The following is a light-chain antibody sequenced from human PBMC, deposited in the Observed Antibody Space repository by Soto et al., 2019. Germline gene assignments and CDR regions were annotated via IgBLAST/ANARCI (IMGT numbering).Light chain of an antibody. CDR1: QSVSSY. V-gene: IGKV3-11*01. Sequence: EIVLTQSPATLSLSPGERAILSCRASQSVSSYLAWYQQKPGQAPRLLIYDASNRATGIPARFSGSGSGTDFTRTISSLEPEDFAVYYCQQRSNWPITFGQGTRLEIK. J-gene: IGKJ5*01. CDR3: QQRSNWPIT. CDR2: DAS.